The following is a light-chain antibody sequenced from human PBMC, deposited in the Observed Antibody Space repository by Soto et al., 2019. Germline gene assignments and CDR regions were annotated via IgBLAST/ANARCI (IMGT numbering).Light chain of an antibody. V-gene: IGLV2-8*01. CDR3: SSYDGINKSLV. CDR1: SRDVGGYLY. J-gene: IGLJ1*01. Sequence: QSALTQPPSASGSPGQSVIISCTGTSRDVGGYLYVSWYQQHPGKAPKLMLYEVTKRPSGVPDRFSGSKSGNTASLTVSGLQAEDEADYYCSSYDGINKSLVFGTGTQLTVL. CDR2: EVT.